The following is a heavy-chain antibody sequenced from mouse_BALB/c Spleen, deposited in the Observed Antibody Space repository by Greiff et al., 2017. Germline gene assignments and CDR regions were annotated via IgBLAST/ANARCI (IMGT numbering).Heavy chain of an antibody. CDR3: ARGYYRYEFAY. Sequence: EVMLVESGGGLVQPGESRKLSCAASGFTFSSFGMHWVRQAPEKGLEWVAYISSGSSTIYYADTVKGRFTISRDNPKNTLFLQMTSLRSEDTAMYYCARGYYRYEFAYWGQGTLVTVSA. J-gene: IGHJ3*01. V-gene: IGHV5-17*02. CDR2: ISSGSSTI. D-gene: IGHD2-14*01. CDR1: GFTFSSFG.